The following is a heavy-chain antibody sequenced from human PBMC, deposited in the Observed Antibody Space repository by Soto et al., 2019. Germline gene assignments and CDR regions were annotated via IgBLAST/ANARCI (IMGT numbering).Heavy chain of an antibody. Sequence: QVQLVQSGAEVKKPGASVKVSCKASGYTFTSYYMHWVRQAPGQGLEWMGIINPSGGSTSYAQKFQGGVTMTRDTSTSTVYMELSSLRSEDTAVYYCARDSLPSIAVAGNYWYFDLWGRGTLVTVSS. J-gene: IGHJ2*01. D-gene: IGHD6-19*01. V-gene: IGHV1-46*01. CDR3: ARDSLPSIAVAGNYWYFDL. CDR2: INPSGGST. CDR1: GYTFTSYY.